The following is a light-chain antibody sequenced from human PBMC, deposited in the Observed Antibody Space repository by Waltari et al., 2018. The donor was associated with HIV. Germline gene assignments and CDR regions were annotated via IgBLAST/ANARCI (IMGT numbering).Light chain of an antibody. CDR2: RNN. Sequence: QSVLTQPPSASGTPGQRVTISCSGSSSNLGRNFVYWYQQLPETAPKLLIYRNNQRPSGVPDRFSGSKSGTSASLAISGLRSEDEADYYCCSYAGSYTVFGGGTKLTVL. J-gene: IGLJ2*01. V-gene: IGLV1-47*01. CDR1: SSNLGRNF. CDR3: CSYAGSYTV.